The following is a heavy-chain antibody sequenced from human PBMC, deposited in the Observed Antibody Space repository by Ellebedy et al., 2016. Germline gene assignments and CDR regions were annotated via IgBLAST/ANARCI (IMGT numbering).Heavy chain of an antibody. CDR1: GFTVSSNY. CDR3: ARVLAVAGGHHAFDI. D-gene: IGHD6-19*01. CDR2: IYSGGST. V-gene: IGHV3-66*01. J-gene: IGHJ3*02. Sequence: GESLKISCAASGFTVSSNYMSWVRQAPGKGLEWVSVIYSGGSTYYADSVEGRFTISRDNSKNTLYLQMNSLRAEDTAVYYCARVLAVAGGHHAFDIWGQGTMVTVSS.